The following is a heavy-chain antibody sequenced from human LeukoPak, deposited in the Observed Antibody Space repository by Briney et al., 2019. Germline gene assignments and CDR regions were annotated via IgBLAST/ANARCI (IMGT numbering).Heavy chain of an antibody. V-gene: IGHV1-69*04. D-gene: IGHD3-3*01. J-gene: IGHJ4*02. CDR3: AQGVVLEWLSPVV. CDR2: IIPILGIA. CDR1: GGTFSSYA. Sequence: GASVKVSCKASGGTFSSYAISWVRQAPGQGLEWMGRIIPILGIANYAQKFQGRVTITTDESTSTAYMELSSLRSEDTAVYYCAQGVVLEWLSPVVWGQGTLVTVSS.